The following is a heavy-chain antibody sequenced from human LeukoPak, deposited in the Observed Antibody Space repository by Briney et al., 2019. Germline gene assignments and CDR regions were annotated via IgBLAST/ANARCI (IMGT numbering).Heavy chain of an antibody. J-gene: IGHJ4*02. CDR2: MSPSGTT. Sequence: SGTLSLTCTVSGDSVSSGSYYLSWIRQPPGKGLDWITYMSPSGTTKYNPSLKSRVTTSVDTSRTQFSLRLSSVTAADTAVYYCARGQDDRSGTFDYWGQGTLVTVSS. D-gene: IGHD3-22*01. CDR1: GDSVSSGSYY. V-gene: IGHV4-61*01. CDR3: ARGQDDRSGTFDY.